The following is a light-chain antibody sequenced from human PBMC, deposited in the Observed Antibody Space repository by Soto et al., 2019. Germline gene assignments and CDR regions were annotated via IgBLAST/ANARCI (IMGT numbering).Light chain of an antibody. CDR1: QSVSSN. V-gene: IGKV3-20*01. CDR3: QQYGSSPRT. CDR2: DAS. J-gene: IGKJ1*01. Sequence: IVMTQSPASLSVSTGERATLSCRASQSVSSNLAWYQQKPGQAPRLLIYDASNRATGIPARFSGSGSGTDFTLTISRLEPEDFAVYYCQQYGSSPRTLGQGSKVDVK.